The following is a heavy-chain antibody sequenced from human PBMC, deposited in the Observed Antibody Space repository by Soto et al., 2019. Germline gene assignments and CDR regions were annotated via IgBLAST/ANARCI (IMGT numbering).Heavy chain of an antibody. Sequence: ETLSLTCTVSGGSISSYYWSWIRQPPGKGLEWIGYIYYSGITNYNPSLKSRVTISVDTSKNQFSLKLSSVTAADTAVYYCARYKSNYYYGMDVWGKGTTVTVSS. CDR3: ARYKSNYYYGMDV. V-gene: IGHV4-59*01. D-gene: IGHD1-20*01. J-gene: IGHJ6*04. CDR1: GGSISSYY. CDR2: IYYSGIT.